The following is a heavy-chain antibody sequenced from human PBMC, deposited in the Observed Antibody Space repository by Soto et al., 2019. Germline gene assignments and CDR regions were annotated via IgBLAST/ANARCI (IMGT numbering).Heavy chain of an antibody. CDR3: AIGPITMVVVLITGDY. J-gene: IGHJ4*02. D-gene: IGHD3-22*01. Sequence: GGSLRLSCAASGFTFSSYALSWVRQAPGKGLEWVSAISGSGGSTNYADSVKGRFTISRDNSKNTLYLQMNSLRAEDTAVYYCAIGPITMVVVLITGDYWGQGTLVTVSS. CDR2: ISGSGGST. V-gene: IGHV3-23*01. CDR1: GFTFSSYA.